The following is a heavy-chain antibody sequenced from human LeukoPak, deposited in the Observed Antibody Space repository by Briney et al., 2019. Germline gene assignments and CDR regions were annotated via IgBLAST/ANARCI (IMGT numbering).Heavy chain of an antibody. CDR2: INSDGRST. D-gene: IGHD6-19*01. V-gene: IGHV3-74*01. Sequence: GGPLRLSCAASGFTFSNYWMHWVRQAPGKGLVWVSRINSDGRSTNYADSVKGRFTISRDNAKNTLFLQMNSLRAEDAAVYYCARDLSSSGWSFDYWGQGTLVTVSS. J-gene: IGHJ4*02. CDR1: GFTFSNYW. CDR3: ARDLSSSGWSFDY.